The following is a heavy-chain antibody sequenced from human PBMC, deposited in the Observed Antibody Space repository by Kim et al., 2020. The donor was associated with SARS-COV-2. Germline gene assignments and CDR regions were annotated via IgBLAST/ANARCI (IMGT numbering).Heavy chain of an antibody. CDR3: ARVPGGMDV. J-gene: IGHJ6*02. D-gene: IGHD3-10*01. Sequence: SEKYYVDSVKGRFTISRDNAKNSLYLQMNSLRAEDTAVYYCARVPGGMDVWGQGTTVTVSS. V-gene: IGHV3-7*04. CDR2: SEK.